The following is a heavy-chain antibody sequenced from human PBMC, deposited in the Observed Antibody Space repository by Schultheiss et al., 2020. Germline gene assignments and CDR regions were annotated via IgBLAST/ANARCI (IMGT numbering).Heavy chain of an antibody. D-gene: IGHD4-17*01. Sequence: SETLSLTCAVYGGSFSSYYWSWIRQPPGKGLEWIGYIYDSGSTNYNPSLKSRVTISVDTSKNQFSLKLSSVTAADTAVYYCARATVTTFPFDYWGQGTLVTVSS. V-gene: IGHV4-59*08. CDR1: GGSFSSYY. CDR3: ARATVTTFPFDY. J-gene: IGHJ4*02. CDR2: IYDSGST.